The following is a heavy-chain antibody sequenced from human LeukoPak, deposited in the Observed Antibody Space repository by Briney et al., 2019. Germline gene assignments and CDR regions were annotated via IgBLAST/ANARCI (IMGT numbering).Heavy chain of an antibody. CDR3: ARSLAGTYYYDSSGYYYDGRDY. CDR2: INHSGST. J-gene: IGHJ4*02. V-gene: IGHV4-34*01. D-gene: IGHD3-22*01. CDR1: GGSFSGYY. Sequence: SETLSLTCAVYGGSFSGYYWSWIRQPPGKGLEWIGEINHSGSTNYNPSLKSRVTISVDTSKNQFSLKLSSVTAADTAVYYCARSLAGTYYYDSSGYYYDGRDYWGQGTLVTVSS.